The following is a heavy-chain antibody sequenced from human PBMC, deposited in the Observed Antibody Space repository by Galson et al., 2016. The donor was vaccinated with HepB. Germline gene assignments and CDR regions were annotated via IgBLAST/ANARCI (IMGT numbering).Heavy chain of an antibody. J-gene: IGHJ4*02. CDR3: ARESGGYSSVDS. V-gene: IGHV1-8*01. CDR2: MNPNNGHT. CDR1: GYTFTTFD. Sequence: SVKVSCKASGYTFTTFDIHWLRQAPGQGLEWMGWMNPNNGHTGYALKFQDRVTMTRTTSINTAYMELSSLRSEDTAVYYCARESGGYSSVDSWGQGTLVTVSS. D-gene: IGHD1-26*01.